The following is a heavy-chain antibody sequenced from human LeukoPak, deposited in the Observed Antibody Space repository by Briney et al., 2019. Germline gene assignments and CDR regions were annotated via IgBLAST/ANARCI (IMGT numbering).Heavy chain of an antibody. V-gene: IGHV3-21*01. CDR1: GFTFSSYS. CDR2: ISSSSSYI. Sequence: GGSLRLSCAASGFTFSSYSMNWVRQAPGKGLEWVSSISSSSSYIYYADSVKGRFTISRDNAKNSLYLQMNSLRAEDTAVYYCAKSGYCSSTSCSNDAFDIWGQGTMVTVST. J-gene: IGHJ3*02. CDR3: AKSGYCSSTSCSNDAFDI. D-gene: IGHD2-2*01.